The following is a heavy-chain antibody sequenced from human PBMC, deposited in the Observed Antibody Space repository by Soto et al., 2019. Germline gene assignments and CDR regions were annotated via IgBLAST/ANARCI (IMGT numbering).Heavy chain of an antibody. J-gene: IGHJ5*02. Sequence: EVQLVESGGGLVQPGGSLRLSCAASGFNFSSYWMHWVRQAPGKGLVWVSRINSDGTSTNYADSVKGRFTISRDNAKNTLYLQMNSLKDDETAVYCCAPNWFDPWGQGTLVTVSS. CDR2: INSDGTST. CDR1: GFNFSSYW. CDR3: APNWFDP. V-gene: IGHV3-74*01.